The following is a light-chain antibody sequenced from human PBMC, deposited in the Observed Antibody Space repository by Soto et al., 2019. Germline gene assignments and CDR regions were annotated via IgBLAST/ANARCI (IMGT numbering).Light chain of an antibody. CDR1: STDVGGYNY. J-gene: IGLJ1*01. CDR2: EVS. V-gene: IGLV2-14*01. Sequence: LAQPSSVSGSPGQSITISCTGTSTDVGGYNYVSWYQHHPGKGPKLIIYEVSDRPSGVSDRFSGSKSGNKASLIISNLEAEDESDYYCGSYTSTDTPFVFGTGTKVTVL. CDR3: GSYTSTDTPFV.